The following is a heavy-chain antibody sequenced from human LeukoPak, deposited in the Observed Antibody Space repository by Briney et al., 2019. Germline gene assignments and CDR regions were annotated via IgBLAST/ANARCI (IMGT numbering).Heavy chain of an antibody. CDR3: AKDMGSGRFNYGMDV. CDR1: GFIFSSYG. D-gene: IGHD6-19*01. J-gene: IGHJ6*02. V-gene: IGHV3-30*02. Sequence: PGGSLRLSCASSGFIFSSYGMYWVRQAPGKGLEWVALIRYDGSNKYYADSVKGRFTISRDNSKNTLYLQMNSLRGEDTATYYCAKDMGSGRFNYGMDVWGQGTTVTVSS. CDR2: IRYDGSNK.